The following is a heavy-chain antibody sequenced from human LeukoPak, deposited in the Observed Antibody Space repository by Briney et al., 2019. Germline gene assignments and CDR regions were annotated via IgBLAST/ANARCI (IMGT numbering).Heavy chain of an antibody. CDR3: ARGSPLDYDSSGYYFDY. CDR1: GGSFSGYY. CDR2: INHSGST. V-gene: IGHV4-34*01. Sequence: PSETPSLTCAVYGGSFSGYYWSWIRQPPGKGLEWIGEINHSGSTNYNPSLKSRVTISVDTSKNQFSLKLSSVTAADTAVYYCARGSPLDYDSSGYYFDYWGQGTLVTVSS. D-gene: IGHD3-22*01. J-gene: IGHJ4*02.